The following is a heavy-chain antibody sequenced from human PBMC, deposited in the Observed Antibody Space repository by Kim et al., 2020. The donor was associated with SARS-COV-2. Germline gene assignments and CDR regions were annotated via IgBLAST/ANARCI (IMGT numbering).Heavy chain of an antibody. CDR2: IYTSGST. CDR1: GGSISSYY. J-gene: IGHJ3*02. Sequence: SETLSLTCTVSGGSISSYYWSWIRQPAGKGLEWIGRIYTSGSTNYNPSLKSRVTMSVDTSKNQFSLKLSSVTAADTAVYYCARERRYCSSTSCYYLNAFDIWGQGTMVTVSS. D-gene: IGHD2-2*01. CDR3: ARERRYCSSTSCYYLNAFDI. V-gene: IGHV4-4*07.